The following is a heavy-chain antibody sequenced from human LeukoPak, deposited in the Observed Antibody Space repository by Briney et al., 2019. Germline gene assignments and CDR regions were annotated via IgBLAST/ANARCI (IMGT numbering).Heavy chain of an antibody. CDR3: AKEGGDGSPFDY. D-gene: IGHD5-24*01. V-gene: IGHV3-30*02. J-gene: IGHJ4*02. CDR2: IRFDGSTQ. CDR1: GFIFSNYG. Sequence: GGSLRLSCAASGFIFSNYGMHWVRHSPDKGLEWATFIRFDGSTQYYADSVKGRFTISRDNSKDTLYLQMSSLRLEDTGVYYCAKEGGDGSPFDYWGQGILVTVSS.